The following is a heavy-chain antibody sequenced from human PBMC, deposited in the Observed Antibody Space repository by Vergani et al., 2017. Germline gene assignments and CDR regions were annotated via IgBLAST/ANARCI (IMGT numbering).Heavy chain of an antibody. Sequence: EVQLVESGGGLVQPGRSLRLSCAASGFTFDDYAMHWVRQAPGKGLEWVSGISWNSGSIGYADSVKGRYTISRDNAKNTLYLQMNSLRAEDTAVYYCARDGGFDYWGQGTLVTVSS. CDR1: GFTFDDYA. J-gene: IGHJ4*02. CDR2: ISWNSGSI. D-gene: IGHD3-16*01. V-gene: IGHV3-9*01. CDR3: ARDGGFDY.